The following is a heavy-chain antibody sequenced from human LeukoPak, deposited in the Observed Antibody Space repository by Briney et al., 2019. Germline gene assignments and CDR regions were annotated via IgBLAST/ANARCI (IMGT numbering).Heavy chain of an antibody. Sequence: PGGSLRLSCAASGFTFSSYAMSWVRQAPGKGLEWVSAISGSGGSTYYADSVKGRFTISRDNSKNTLYLQMNSLRAEDAAVYYCAKDLGRLPSSWFDPWGQGTLVTVSS. CDR1: GFTFSSYA. V-gene: IGHV3-23*01. J-gene: IGHJ5*02. CDR3: AKDLGRLPSSWFDP. D-gene: IGHD4-11*01. CDR2: ISGSGGST.